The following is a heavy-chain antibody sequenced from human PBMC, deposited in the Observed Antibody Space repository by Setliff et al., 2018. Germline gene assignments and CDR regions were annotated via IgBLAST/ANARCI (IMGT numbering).Heavy chain of an antibody. CDR2: INNYNFNT. V-gene: IGHV1-18*01. D-gene: IGHD3-3*01. CDR1: GFTFTDYG. Sequence: ASVKVSCKSSGFTFTDYGITWVRQVPGQGLEWMGWINNYNFNTQYAQKFQGRVTVTTDTSTTTAYMELRSLRADDTAVYYCRFWSGYYKNDYWGQRTLVTVSS. J-gene: IGHJ4*01. CDR3: RFWSGYYKNDY.